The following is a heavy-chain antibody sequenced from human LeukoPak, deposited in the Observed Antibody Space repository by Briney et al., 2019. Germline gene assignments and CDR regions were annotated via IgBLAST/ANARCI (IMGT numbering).Heavy chain of an antibody. CDR3: ARHDRILGN. Sequence: SETLSLTCTVSGGSISSSSYYWVWLRQPPGKGLEWIGSIYYSGSTYYNPSLKGRVTISVDTSKNQFSLKLSSVTAADTAVYYCARHDRILGNWGQGTLVTVSS. CDR1: GGSISSSSYY. J-gene: IGHJ4*02. V-gene: IGHV4-39*01. D-gene: IGHD1-26*01. CDR2: IYYSGST.